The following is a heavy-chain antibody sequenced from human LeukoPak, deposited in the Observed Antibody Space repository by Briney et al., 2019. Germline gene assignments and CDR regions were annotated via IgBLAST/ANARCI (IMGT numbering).Heavy chain of an antibody. Sequence: ASVKVSCKSSGYTFTSYDISWVRQAPGQGLEWMGWISAHNGSTNYAQKLQGRVTMTTDTSTSTAYMELSRLRSDDTAAYYCARDGDFWSGRYFDYWGQGTLVTVSS. V-gene: IGHV1-18*01. J-gene: IGHJ4*02. D-gene: IGHD3-3*01. CDR2: ISAHNGST. CDR1: GYTFTSYD. CDR3: ARDGDFWSGRYFDY.